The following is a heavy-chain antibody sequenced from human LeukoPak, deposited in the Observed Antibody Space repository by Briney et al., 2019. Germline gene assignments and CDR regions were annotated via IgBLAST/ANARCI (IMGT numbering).Heavy chain of an antibody. CDR3: ASGDFDADY. CDR2: ISYDGSYK. D-gene: IGHD7-27*01. CDR1: GFTFSSYG. V-gene: IGHV3-30*03. Sequence: GRPLRLSCAASGFTFSSYGMHWVRQAPGKGLEWVAVISYDGSYKYYADSVKGRFTISRDNSKNTLYLQMNSLRAEDTAVYYCASGDFDADYWGQGTLVTVSS. J-gene: IGHJ4*02.